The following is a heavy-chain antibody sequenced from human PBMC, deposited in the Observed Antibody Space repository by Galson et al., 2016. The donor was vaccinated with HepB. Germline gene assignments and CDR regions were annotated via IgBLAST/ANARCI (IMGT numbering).Heavy chain of an antibody. CDR1: GYRFTTYW. J-gene: IGHJ4*02. Sequence: QSGAEVKKPGESLKISCRGSGYRFTTYWIGWVRQMPGKGLEWMGIINPTDSDTSYSPSFQGQVTISADKPISTAYLQWSSLKASDTAMYYCARHWDSGSCDLDYWGQGTLVTVSS. CDR3: ARHWDSGSCDLDY. V-gene: IGHV5-51*01. D-gene: IGHD3-10*01. CDR2: INPTDSDT.